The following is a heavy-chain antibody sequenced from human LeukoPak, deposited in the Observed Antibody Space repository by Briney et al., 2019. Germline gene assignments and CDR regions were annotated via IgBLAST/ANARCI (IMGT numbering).Heavy chain of an antibody. D-gene: IGHD3-9*01. CDR2: ISGSGGST. CDR1: GFTFSSYA. Sequence: GGSLRLSCAASGFTFSSYAMSWVRQAPGKGLEWVSAISGSGGSTYYADSVKGRFTISRDNSKNTLYLQMNSLRAENTAVYYCANQLRDFDWYRPTPLFDYWGQGTLVTVSS. J-gene: IGHJ4*02. V-gene: IGHV3-23*01. CDR3: ANQLRDFDWYRPTPLFDY.